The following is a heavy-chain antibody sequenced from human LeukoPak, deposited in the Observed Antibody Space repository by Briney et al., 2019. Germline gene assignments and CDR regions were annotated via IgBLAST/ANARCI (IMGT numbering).Heavy chain of an antibody. J-gene: IGHJ6*02. Sequence: GGSLRLSCTASGFTFSSYNMNWVRQAPGKGLEWVSTITSTSTYIAYADSVKGRFTISSDNADNSVYLQMNSLRADDTAVYYCAKERPHGMDVWGQGTSVTASS. CDR2: ITSTSTYI. V-gene: IGHV3-21*01. D-gene: IGHD6-6*01. CDR3: AKERPHGMDV. CDR1: GFTFSSYN.